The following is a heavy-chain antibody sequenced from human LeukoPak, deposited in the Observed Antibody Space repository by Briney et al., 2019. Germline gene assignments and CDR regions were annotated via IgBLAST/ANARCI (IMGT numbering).Heavy chain of an antibody. CDR3: AKKPTVAMMPDY. CDR1: GFTFSSYA. J-gene: IGHJ4*02. V-gene: IGHV3-23*01. Sequence: PGGSLRLSCTASGFTFSSYAMSWVRQAPGKGLEWVSGISGSGFSTFYADSVKGRFTISRDNSKDTLYLQMNSLRAEDTAVYYCAKKPTVAMMPDYWGQGTLVTVSS. D-gene: IGHD2-2*01. CDR2: ISGSGFST.